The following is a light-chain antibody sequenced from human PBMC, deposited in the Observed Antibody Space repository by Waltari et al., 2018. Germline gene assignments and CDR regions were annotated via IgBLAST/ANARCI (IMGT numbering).Light chain of an antibody. V-gene: IGKV1-9*01. CDR1: QGISNY. CDR2: SAS. CDR3: QQYYSAPWT. J-gene: IGKJ1*01. Sequence: IQLTQSPSSLSASVGDRVTITCRASQGISNYLAWYQQKPGKVPKLLIHSASTLQSGVPSRFSGSGSGTDFTLTISSLQPEDVAVYYCQQYYSAPWTFGQGTKVEIK.